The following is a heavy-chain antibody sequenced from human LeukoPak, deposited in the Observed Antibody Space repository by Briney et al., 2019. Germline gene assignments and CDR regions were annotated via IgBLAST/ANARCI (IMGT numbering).Heavy chain of an antibody. CDR2: INYIWTT. J-gene: IGHJ4*02. CDR1: VGSISSYY. V-gene: IGHV4-59*08. CDR3: ARLDDGGPHIDY. Sequence: PETLSLTPTVFVGSISSYYWSWIRQSPRKRLEWMGYINYIWTTNYNTPPKSRVSISVDTSKNQFSLKVSSVIAADTAMYYCARLDDGGPHIDYWGQGTLVTVSS. D-gene: IGHD4-23*01.